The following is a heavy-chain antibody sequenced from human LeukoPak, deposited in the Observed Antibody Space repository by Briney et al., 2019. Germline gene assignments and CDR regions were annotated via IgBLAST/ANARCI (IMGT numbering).Heavy chain of an antibody. Sequence: QPGRSLRLSCAASGFTFSSYAMHWVRQAPGKGLGWVAVISYDGSNKYYADSVKGRFTISRDNSKNTLYLQMNSLRPEDTAVYYCARALYRGYYFDYWGQGTLVTVSS. CDR1: GFTFSSYA. D-gene: IGHD3-16*01. CDR3: ARALYRGYYFDY. J-gene: IGHJ4*02. V-gene: IGHV3-30*14. CDR2: ISYDGSNK.